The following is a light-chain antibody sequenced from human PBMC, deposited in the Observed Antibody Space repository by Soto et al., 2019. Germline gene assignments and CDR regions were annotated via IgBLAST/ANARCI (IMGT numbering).Light chain of an antibody. Sequence: SVLTQPASVYGSPGQSITISCTGTSSDVGGYNYVSWYQHHPGKAPKLMIYDVSNRPSGVSNRFSGSKSGNTASLTISGLQAEDEADYYCSSYTSSSTLGGVFGTGTKVTVL. CDR3: SSYTSSSTLGGV. V-gene: IGLV2-14*03. CDR2: DVS. CDR1: SSDVGGYNY. J-gene: IGLJ1*01.